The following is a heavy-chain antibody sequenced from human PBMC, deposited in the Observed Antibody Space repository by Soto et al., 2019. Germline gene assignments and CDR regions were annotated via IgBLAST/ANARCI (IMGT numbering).Heavy chain of an antibody. CDR2: IIPVFGTS. D-gene: IGHD4-17*01. J-gene: IGHJ6*02. CDR1: GGSLSNYG. CDR3: ARGDATKIVVTTYYGMDV. Sequence: QVQLVQSGAEVKKPGSSVKVSCKASGGSLSNYGISWVRQAPGQWLEWMGGIIPVFGTSNYAQKFQGRVTITADESTSIVYMDVTSLRSEDTAVYYCARGDATKIVVTTYYGMDVWGQGTTVTVSS. V-gene: IGHV1-69*12.